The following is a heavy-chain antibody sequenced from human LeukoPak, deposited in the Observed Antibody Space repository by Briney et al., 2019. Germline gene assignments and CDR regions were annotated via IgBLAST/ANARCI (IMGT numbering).Heavy chain of an antibody. J-gene: IGHJ6*02. CDR2: INPNSGGT. CDR1: GYTFTGYY. Sequence: ASVTVSCTASGYTFTGYYMHWVRQAPGQGLEWMGRINPNSGGTNYAQKFQGRVTMTRDTSISTAYMELSRLRSDDTAVYYCAKGPVLLDVWGQGTTVTVSS. V-gene: IGHV1-2*06. CDR3: AKGPVLLDV.